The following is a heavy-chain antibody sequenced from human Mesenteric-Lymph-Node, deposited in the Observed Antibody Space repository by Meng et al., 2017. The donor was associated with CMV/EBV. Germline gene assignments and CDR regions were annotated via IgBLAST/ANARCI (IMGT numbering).Heavy chain of an antibody. CDR3: ARAETNIVVPGGTPFDY. Sequence: ASVKVSCKASGYTFTTYGISWVRQAPGQGLEWMGWISAYNGNTKYAQKLQGRVTLTTDTSTSTAYMELRSLRYDDTAVYYCARAETNIVVPGGTPFDYWGQGTLVTVSS. D-gene: IGHD2-21*01. CDR1: GYTFTTYG. V-gene: IGHV1-18*01. J-gene: IGHJ4*02. CDR2: ISAYNGNT.